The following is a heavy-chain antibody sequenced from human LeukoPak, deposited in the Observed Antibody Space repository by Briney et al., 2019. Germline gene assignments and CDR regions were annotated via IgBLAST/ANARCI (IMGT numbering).Heavy chain of an antibody. CDR1: GFTFSSYW. Sequence: GSLRLSCAASGFTFSSYWMSWVRQAPGKGLEWVANINQDGSEKYYVDSVTGRFTISRDNAKNSLYLQMNSLRAEDTAVYYCARAGGPGAVDYWGQGTLVTVSS. D-gene: IGHD4/OR15-4a*01. J-gene: IGHJ4*02. V-gene: IGHV3-7*01. CDR2: INQDGSEK. CDR3: ARAGGPGAVDY.